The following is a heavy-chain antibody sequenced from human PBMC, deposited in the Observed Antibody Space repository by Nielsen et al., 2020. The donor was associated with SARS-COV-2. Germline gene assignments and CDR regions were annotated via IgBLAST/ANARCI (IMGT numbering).Heavy chain of an antibody. J-gene: IGHJ6*02. V-gene: IGHV4-34*01. CDR2: INHSGST. CDR3: ARESGYSSSWYLDYYYYGMDV. CDR1: GGSFSGYY. Sequence: GSLRLSCAVYGGSFSGYYWSWIRQPPGKGLEWIGEINHSGSTNYNPSLKSRVTISVDTSKNQFSLKLSSVTAADTAVYYCARESGYSSSWYLDYYYYGMDVWGQGTTVTVSS. D-gene: IGHD6-13*01.